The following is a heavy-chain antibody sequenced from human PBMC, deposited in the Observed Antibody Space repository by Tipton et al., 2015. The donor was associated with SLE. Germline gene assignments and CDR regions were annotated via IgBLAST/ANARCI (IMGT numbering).Heavy chain of an antibody. V-gene: IGHV4-61*05. J-gene: IGHJ4*02. CDR2: IYYSGST. Sequence: TLSLTCTVSGDSISSSSYYWGWIRQPPGKGLEWIGYIYYSGSTNYNPSLKSRVTISVDTSKNQFSLKLSSVTAADTAVYYCARFLMDWGQGTLVTVSS. D-gene: IGHD5-24*01. CDR3: ARFLMD. CDR1: GDSISSSSYY.